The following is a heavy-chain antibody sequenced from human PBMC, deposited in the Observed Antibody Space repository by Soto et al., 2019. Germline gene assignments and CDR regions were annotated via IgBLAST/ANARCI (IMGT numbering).Heavy chain of an antibody. CDR3: ANEGLEKMFNFDY. Sequence: GGSLRLSCEVPRISFSSYVMSWFRQVPGKGLEWVSGIDGNGDGTWYSDSVKGRFTISRDNSKNTLYLEMNGLRAEDTAVYYCANEGLEKMFNFDYWGQGTLVTVSS. V-gene: IGHV3-23*01. D-gene: IGHD1-1*01. CDR1: RISFSSYV. J-gene: IGHJ4*02. CDR2: IDGNGDGT.